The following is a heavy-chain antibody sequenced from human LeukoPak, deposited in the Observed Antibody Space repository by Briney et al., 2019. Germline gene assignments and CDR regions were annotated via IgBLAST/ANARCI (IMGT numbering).Heavy chain of an antibody. CDR1: GGSFSGYY. Sequence: SETLSLTCAVYGGSFSGYYWSWIRQPPGKGLEWIGEINHSGSTNYNPSLKSRVTISVDTSKNQSSLKLSSVTAADTAVYYCARRWGRRYCSSTSCLGGFDYWGQGTLVTVSS. V-gene: IGHV4-34*01. J-gene: IGHJ4*02. CDR2: INHSGST. D-gene: IGHD2-2*01. CDR3: ARRWGRRYCSSTSCLGGFDY.